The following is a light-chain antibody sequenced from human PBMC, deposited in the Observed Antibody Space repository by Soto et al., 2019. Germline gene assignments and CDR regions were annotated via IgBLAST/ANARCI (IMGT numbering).Light chain of an antibody. V-gene: IGKV3-20*01. Sequence: EIVMTQSPATLSVSPGERATLSCRASQSVTISLAWYQQKPGQAPTLLIYGASSRATGTPVRFSGSGSGTEFTLTISRLEPEDFAVYYCQQYGSSGTFGQGTKVDIK. J-gene: IGKJ1*01. CDR2: GAS. CDR3: QQYGSSGT. CDR1: QSVTIS.